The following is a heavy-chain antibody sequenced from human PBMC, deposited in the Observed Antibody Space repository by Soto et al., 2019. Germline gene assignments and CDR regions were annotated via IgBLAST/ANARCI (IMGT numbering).Heavy chain of an antibody. CDR1: GHSIAGSSYY. D-gene: IGHD1-26*01. Sequence: QVQLQESGPGLVKPSATLTLSCAVSGHSIAGSSYYWAWVRQPPGKGLEWVGSINHSGTTFHNPSLKSRLTVSVDTSRNRFSLRLQSVTAADTAIYYCARQGGYFAFWGPGALITVSS. J-gene: IGHJ4*02. CDR2: INHSGTT. CDR3: ARQGGYFAF. V-gene: IGHV4-39*01.